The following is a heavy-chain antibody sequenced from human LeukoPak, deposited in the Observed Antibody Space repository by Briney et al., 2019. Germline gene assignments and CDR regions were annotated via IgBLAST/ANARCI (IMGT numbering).Heavy chain of an antibody. Sequence: GGSLRLSCAASGFTLSNAWMSWVRQAPGKGLEWVGRIKSKTDGETTDYAAPVKGRFTISRDDSKNTLYLQMNSLKIEDTAVYYCTTSMDVWGQGTTVTVSS. J-gene: IGHJ6*02. V-gene: IGHV3-15*01. CDR3: TTSMDV. CDR1: GFTLSNAW. CDR2: IKSKTDGETT.